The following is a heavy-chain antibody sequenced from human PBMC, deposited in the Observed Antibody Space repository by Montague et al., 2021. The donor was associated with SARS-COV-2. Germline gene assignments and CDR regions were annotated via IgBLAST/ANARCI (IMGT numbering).Heavy chain of an antibody. Sequence: SETRSLTCTVSGGSISSYYWSWIRQPPGKGLEWIGYIYYSGSTNXNPSLKSRVTISVDTSKSQFSLKLSSVTAADTAVYYCARGSGWMGNAFDIWGQGTMVTVSS. CDR1: GGSISSYY. J-gene: IGHJ3*02. CDR2: IYYSGST. V-gene: IGHV4-59*01. CDR3: ARGSGWMGNAFDI. D-gene: IGHD6-19*01.